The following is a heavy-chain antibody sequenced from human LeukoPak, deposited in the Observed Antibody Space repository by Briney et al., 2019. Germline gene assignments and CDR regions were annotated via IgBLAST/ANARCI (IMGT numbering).Heavy chain of an antibody. V-gene: IGHV4-39*07. J-gene: IGHJ6*03. CDR3: ARYLIAARHMDV. CDR2: IYYSGST. D-gene: IGHD6-13*01. Sequence: PSETLSLTCTVSGVSISSSSYYWGWIRQPPGKGLEWIGSIYYSGSTYYNPSLKSRVTISVDTSKNQFSLKLSSVTAADTAVYYCARYLIAARHMDVWGKGTTVTVSS. CDR1: GVSISSSSYY.